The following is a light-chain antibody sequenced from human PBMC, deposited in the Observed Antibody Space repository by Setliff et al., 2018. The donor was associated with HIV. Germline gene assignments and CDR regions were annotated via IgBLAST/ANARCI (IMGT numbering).Light chain of an antibody. V-gene: IGLV1-44*01. Sequence: QSALTQSPSVSGTPGQRVTISCSGSNSNIGTTTLNWYQRLPGAAPKLIIYTNSHRPAGVPDRFSGSKSGTSASLAISGLRSEDEAEYYCASWDDSLKVYVFGSGTKVTVL. CDR2: TNS. J-gene: IGLJ1*01. CDR3: ASWDDSLKVYV. CDR1: NSNIGTTT.